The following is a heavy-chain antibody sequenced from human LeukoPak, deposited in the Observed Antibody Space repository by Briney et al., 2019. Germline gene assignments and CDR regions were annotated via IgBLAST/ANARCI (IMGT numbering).Heavy chain of an antibody. J-gene: IGHJ6*04. CDR2: INPNSGGT. CDR1: GYTFAGYY. D-gene: IGHD2-2*01. V-gene: IGHV1-2*06. CDR3: ARDTDCSSTSCYAAP. Sequence: ASVKVSCKASGYTFAGYYMHWVRQAPGQGLEWMGRINPNSGGTNYAQKFQGRVTMTRDTSISTAYMELSRLRSDDTAVYYCARDTDCSSTSCYAAPWGKGTTVTVSS.